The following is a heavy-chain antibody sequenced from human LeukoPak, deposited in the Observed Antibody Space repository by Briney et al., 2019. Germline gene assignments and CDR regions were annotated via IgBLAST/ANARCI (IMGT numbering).Heavy chain of an antibody. D-gene: IGHD6-19*01. V-gene: IGHV4-38-2*02. J-gene: IGHJ5*02. Sequence: SETLSLTCAVSGYSISSGYYWGWIRQPPGKGLEWIGSIYHSGSTYYNPSLKSRVTISVDTPKNQFSLKVNSVTAADTAVYYCARDLLYSSGPNWFDPWGQGTLVTVSS. CDR1: GYSISSGYY. CDR2: IYHSGST. CDR3: ARDLLYSSGPNWFDP.